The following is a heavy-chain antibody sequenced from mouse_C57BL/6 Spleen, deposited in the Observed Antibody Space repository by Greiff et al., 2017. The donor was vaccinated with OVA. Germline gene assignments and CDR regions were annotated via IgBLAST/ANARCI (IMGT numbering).Heavy chain of an antibody. V-gene: IGHV5-4*03. J-gene: IGHJ4*01. CDR1: GFTFSSYA. CDR3: ARGFPYGNYVGYAMDY. Sequence: DVKVEESGGGLVKPGGSLKLSCAASGFTFSSYAMSWVRQTPEKRLEWVATISDGGSYTYYPDNVKGRFTISRDNAKNNLYLQMSHLKSEDTAMYYCARGFPYGNYVGYAMDYWGQGTSVTVSS. D-gene: IGHD2-1*01. CDR2: ISDGGSYT.